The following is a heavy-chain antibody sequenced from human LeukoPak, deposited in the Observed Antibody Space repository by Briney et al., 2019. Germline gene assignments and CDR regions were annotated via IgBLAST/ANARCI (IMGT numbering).Heavy chain of an antibody. D-gene: IGHD4-23*01. CDR2: IWYDGSNK. V-gene: IGHV3-33*01. CDR1: GFTFSNYG. Sequence: GGSLRLSYAASGFTFSNYGMHWVRRAPGKGLEWVAVIWYDGSNKYYADSVRGRFTISRDNSKNTLYLEMNSLRAEDTAVYYCARDRYGANSPFDYWGQGTLVTVSS. CDR3: ARDRYGANSPFDY. J-gene: IGHJ4*02.